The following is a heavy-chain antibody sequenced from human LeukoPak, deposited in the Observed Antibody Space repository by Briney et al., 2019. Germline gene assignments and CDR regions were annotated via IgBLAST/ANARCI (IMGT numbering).Heavy chain of an antibody. D-gene: IGHD3-22*01. V-gene: IGHV4-39*05. Sequence: KASETPSLTCTVSGGSISSSSYYWGWIRQPPGKGLEWIGSIYYSGSTYYNPSLKSRVTISVDTSKNQLSLKLSSVTAADTAVYYCATDSSGYYSFDYWGQGTLVTVSS. CDR2: IYYSGST. J-gene: IGHJ4*02. CDR3: ATDSSGYYSFDY. CDR1: GGSISSSSYY.